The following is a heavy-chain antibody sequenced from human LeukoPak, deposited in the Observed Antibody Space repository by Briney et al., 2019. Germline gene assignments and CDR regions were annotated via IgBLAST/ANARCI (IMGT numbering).Heavy chain of an antibody. CDR2: IDRSSTWI. Sequence: GGSLRLSCSASGYDFSSQTMNWVRQAPGKGLEWVSSIDRSSTWIYHADSVKGRLTISRDNAENSLYLQMNSLRAEDTAVYYCARGDYSNYGGAFDIWGQGTMVTVSS. D-gene: IGHD4-11*01. CDR1: GYDFSSQT. V-gene: IGHV3-21*01. CDR3: ARGDYSNYGGAFDI. J-gene: IGHJ3*02.